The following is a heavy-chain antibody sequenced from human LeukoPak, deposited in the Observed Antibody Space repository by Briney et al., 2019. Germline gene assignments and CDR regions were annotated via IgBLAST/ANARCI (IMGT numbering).Heavy chain of an antibody. CDR1: GYTFTGYY. Sequence: ASVKVSCKASGYTFTGYYMHWVRQPPGQGLEWMGWINPNSGGTNYAQKFQGRVTMTRDTSISTAYMELSRLRSDDTAVYYCAREEEQQLVGYNWFDPWGQGTLVSVSS. CDR2: INPNSGGT. D-gene: IGHD6-13*01. J-gene: IGHJ5*02. CDR3: AREEEQQLVGYNWFDP. V-gene: IGHV1-2*02.